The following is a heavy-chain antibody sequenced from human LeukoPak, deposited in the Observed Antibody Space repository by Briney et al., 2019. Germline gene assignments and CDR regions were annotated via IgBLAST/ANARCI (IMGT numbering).Heavy chain of an antibody. V-gene: IGHV3-7*01. Sequence: GGSLRLSCAASGFTFSSYWMSWVRQAPGKGLEWVANIKLDGSEKYYVDSVKGRFTISRDNAKNSLFLQMNSLRVEDTALYYCAREGHVLTTPNSWGQGTLVTVSS. CDR2: IKLDGSEK. J-gene: IGHJ4*02. D-gene: IGHD3-3*01. CDR1: GFTFSSYW. CDR3: AREGHVLTTPNS.